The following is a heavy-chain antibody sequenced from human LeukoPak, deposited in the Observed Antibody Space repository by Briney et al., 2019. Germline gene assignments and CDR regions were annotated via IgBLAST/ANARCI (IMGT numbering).Heavy chain of an antibody. D-gene: IGHD3-16*01. V-gene: IGHV4-34*01. Sequence: PSETLSLTCAVYGVSFSNYYWSWIRQPPGKGLEWVGEINHSESTNYNPSLKSRVTISVDTSKNQFSLKLSSVTAADTAVYYCARTPPPGATAYGVVDYWGQGTLVTVSS. CDR2: INHSEST. CDR3: ARTPPPGATAYGVVDY. CDR1: GVSFSNYY. J-gene: IGHJ4*02.